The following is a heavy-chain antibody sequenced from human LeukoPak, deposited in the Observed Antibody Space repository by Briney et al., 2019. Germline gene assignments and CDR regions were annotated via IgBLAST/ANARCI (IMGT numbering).Heavy chain of an antibody. Sequence: SETLSLTCTVSGGSISSYYWSWIRQPPGKGLEWIGYNYYSGSTNYNPSLKSRVTISVDTSKNQFSLKLSSVTAADTAVYYCARDAPYCSGGSCYRYYYYMDVWGKGTTVTVSS. CDR2: NYYSGST. CDR1: GGSISSYY. D-gene: IGHD2-15*01. J-gene: IGHJ6*03. V-gene: IGHV4-59*01. CDR3: ARDAPYCSGGSCYRYYYYMDV.